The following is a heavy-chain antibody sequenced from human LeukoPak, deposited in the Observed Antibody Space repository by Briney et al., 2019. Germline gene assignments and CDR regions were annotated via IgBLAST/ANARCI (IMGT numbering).Heavy chain of an antibody. CDR1: GGSISSSSYY. V-gene: IGHV4-39*07. D-gene: IGHD3-10*01. Sequence: SETLSLTCTVSGGSISSSSYYWGWIRQPPGKGLEWIGEINHSGSTNYNPSLKSRVNILVDTSKKQFSLKVSSVTAADTAVYYCARRHDYYYGSGSHNNWLDPWGQGSLVTVSS. CDR3: ARRHDYYYGSGSHNNWLDP. CDR2: INHSGST. J-gene: IGHJ5*02.